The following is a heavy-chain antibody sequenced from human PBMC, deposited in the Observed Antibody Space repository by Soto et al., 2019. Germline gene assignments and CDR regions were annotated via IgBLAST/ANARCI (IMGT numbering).Heavy chain of an antibody. CDR3: ARNGTYSSSLSQYSGMDV. CDR1: GGTFDNFI. D-gene: IGHD1-26*01. CDR2: IVPMLGTP. Sequence: QVQLVQSGAEVKEPGSSVRVSCKASGGTFDNFIMNWVRQTPGRGLEWMGGIVPMLGTPTYAEKFKGRVTISATVSTSTMYMEVTSLRAEDTAIYYCARNGTYSSSLSQYSGMDVWGQGTTVTVSS. V-gene: IGHV1-69*01. J-gene: IGHJ6*02.